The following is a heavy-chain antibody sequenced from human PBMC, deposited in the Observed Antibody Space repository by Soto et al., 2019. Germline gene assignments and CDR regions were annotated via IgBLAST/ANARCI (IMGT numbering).Heavy chain of an antibody. CDR3: ARLYIVGTTMSYGMDV. CDR2: ISTYNGNT. V-gene: IGHV1-18*01. J-gene: IGHJ6*02. CDR1: GYNFTRFG. Sequence: QAHLVQSGAEVKKPRASVQVSCKSSGYNFTRFGISWVRQAPGQGLEWMGWISTYNGNTNYAQRLQGRVTMTTDTSTNTAYMELRSLRSDDTAVYYCARLYIVGTTMSYGMDVWGQGTTVTVSS. D-gene: IGHD1-26*01.